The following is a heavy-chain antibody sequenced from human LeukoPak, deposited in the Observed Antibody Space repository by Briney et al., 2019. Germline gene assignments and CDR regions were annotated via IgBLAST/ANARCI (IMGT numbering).Heavy chain of an antibody. CDR1: GFTFSSYW. Sequence: GGSLRLSCAASGFTFSSYWMHWVRQAPGKGLVWVSRINSDGSSTSYADSVKGRFTISRDNAKNTLYLQMNSLKTEDTAVYYCTTVLRYYSGSYSDYWGQGTLVTVSS. D-gene: IGHD3-10*01. V-gene: IGHV3-74*01. CDR2: INSDGSST. CDR3: TTVLRYYSGSYSDY. J-gene: IGHJ4*02.